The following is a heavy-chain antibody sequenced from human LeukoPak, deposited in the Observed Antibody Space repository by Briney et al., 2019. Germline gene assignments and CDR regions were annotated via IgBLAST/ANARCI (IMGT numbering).Heavy chain of an antibody. CDR1: GGSISSSSYY. CDR3: AMDCSGGSCFDP. CDR2: IYYSGST. Sequence: SETLPLTCTVSGGSISSSSYYWVWIRQPPGKGLEWSGSIYYSGSTYYNPSLKSRVTISADTSKNQFSLRLITVTAADTAVYYCAMDCSGGSCFDPWGQGTLVTVSS. J-gene: IGHJ5*02. D-gene: IGHD2-15*01. V-gene: IGHV4-39*01.